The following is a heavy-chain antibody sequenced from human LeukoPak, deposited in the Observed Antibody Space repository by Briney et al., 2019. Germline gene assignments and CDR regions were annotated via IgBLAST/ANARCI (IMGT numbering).Heavy chain of an antibody. D-gene: IGHD4/OR15-4a*01. CDR1: GFTFSDYY. V-gene: IGHV3-11*04. CDR2: ISSSGSTI. Sequence: PGGSLRLSCAASGFTFSDYYMSWIRQAPGKGLEWVSYISSSGSTIYYADSVKGRFTISRDNSKNTLYLQMNSLRAEDTAVYYCARDQANIYYYYYGVDVWGQGTTVTVSS. CDR3: ARDQANIYYYYYGVDV. J-gene: IGHJ6*02.